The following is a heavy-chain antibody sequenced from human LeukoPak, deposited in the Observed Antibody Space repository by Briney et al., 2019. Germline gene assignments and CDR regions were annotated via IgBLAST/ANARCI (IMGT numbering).Heavy chain of an antibody. CDR2: IYYSGST. V-gene: IGHV4-59*01. Sequence: SETLSLTCTVSGGSISSYYWSWIRQPPGKGLEWIGYIYYSGSTNYNPSLKSRVTISVDTSKNQFSLKLSSVTAADTAVYYCARAEKAAEFDYWGQGTLVAVSS. CDR3: ARAEKAAEFDY. D-gene: IGHD6-13*01. J-gene: IGHJ4*02. CDR1: GGSISSYY.